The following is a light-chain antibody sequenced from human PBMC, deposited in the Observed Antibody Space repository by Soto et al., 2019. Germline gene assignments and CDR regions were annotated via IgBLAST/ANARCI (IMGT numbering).Light chain of an antibody. V-gene: IGLV2-23*01. CDR3: CSYAGSSTSVV. Sequence: QSVLTQPASVSGSPGQSITISCTGTSSDVGRYNLVSWYQQHPGKAPKLMIYEGSKRPSGVSNRFSGYKSGNTASLTISGRQDEDEADYDCCSYAGSSTSVVFGGGTKLTVL. CDR2: EGS. J-gene: IGLJ2*01. CDR1: SSDVGRYNL.